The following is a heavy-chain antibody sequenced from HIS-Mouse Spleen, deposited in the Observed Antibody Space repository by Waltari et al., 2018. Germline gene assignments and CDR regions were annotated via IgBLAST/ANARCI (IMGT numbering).Heavy chain of an antibody. CDR1: GGSISSSSYY. D-gene: IGHD6-13*01. Sequence: QLQLQESGPGLVKPSETLSLTCTVSGGSISSSSYYWGWIRQPPGKGLAWIGSIYYSGGTSYNPALQSRVTISVDTSKNQFSLKLSSVTAADTAVYYCAREIPYSSSWYDWYFDLWGRGTLVTVSS. CDR3: AREIPYSSSWYDWYFDL. CDR2: IYYSGGT. V-gene: IGHV4-39*07. J-gene: IGHJ2*01.